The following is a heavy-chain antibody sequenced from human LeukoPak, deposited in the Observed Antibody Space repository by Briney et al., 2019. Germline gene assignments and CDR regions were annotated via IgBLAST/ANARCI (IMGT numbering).Heavy chain of an antibody. CDR1: GYTFTSYD. J-gene: IGHJ5*02. CDR3: ARGIAGGFGVVIINWFDP. CDR2: MDPNSGNT. V-gene: IGHV1-8*01. D-gene: IGHD3-3*01. Sequence: ASVKVSCKASGYTFTSYDINWVRQATGQGLEWMGWMDPNSGNTGYAQKFQGRVTMTRNTSISTAYMELSSLRSEDTAVYYCARGIAGGFGVVIINWFDPWGQGTLVTVSS.